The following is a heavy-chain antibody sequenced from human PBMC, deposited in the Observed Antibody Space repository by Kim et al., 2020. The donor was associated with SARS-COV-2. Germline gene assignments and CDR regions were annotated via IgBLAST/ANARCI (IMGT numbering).Heavy chain of an antibody. CDR2: GTA. V-gene: IGHV1-69*01. Sequence: GTANDPQKFQGRVTMTADESTSTAYMELSSLRSEDTAVYYCVQVERSFDYWGQGTLVTVSS. J-gene: IGHJ4*02. D-gene: IGHD1-26*01. CDR3: VQVERSFDY.